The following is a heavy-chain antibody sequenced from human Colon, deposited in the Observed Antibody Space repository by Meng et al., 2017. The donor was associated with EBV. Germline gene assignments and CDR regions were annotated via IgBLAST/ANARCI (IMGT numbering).Heavy chain of an antibody. D-gene: IGHD2-15*01. CDR3: ASSDCSGGTCYLDC. J-gene: IGHJ4*02. Sequence: QVPLQQWGAGLLKPSETLSLTCTGYGGSFIDSYWTWIRQPPGKGLEWIGEINHVGSTTYNPSLKSRVTISVDTSKNQFSLKLSSVTAADAAVYYCASSDCSGGTCYLDCWGQGTLVTVSS. CDR2: INHVGST. V-gene: IGHV4-34*01. CDR1: GGSFIDSY.